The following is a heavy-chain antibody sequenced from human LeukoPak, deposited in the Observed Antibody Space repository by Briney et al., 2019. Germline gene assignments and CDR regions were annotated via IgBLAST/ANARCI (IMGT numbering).Heavy chain of an antibody. CDR1: GFTFSSNA. CDR3: AKEEDSPYDSSGYYPRTFDY. V-gene: IGHV3-23*01. J-gene: IGHJ4*02. D-gene: IGHD3-22*01. CDR2: ISGSGGST. Sequence: GGSLRLSCAASGFTFSSNAMSWVRQAPGKGLEWVSAISGSGGSTYHADSVKGRFTISRDNSKNTLYLQMNSLRAEDTAVYYCAKEEDSPYDSSGYYPRTFDYWGQGTLVTVSS.